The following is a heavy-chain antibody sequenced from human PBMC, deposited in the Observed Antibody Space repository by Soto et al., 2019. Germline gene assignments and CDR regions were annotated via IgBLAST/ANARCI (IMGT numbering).Heavy chain of an antibody. CDR3: AIACFQYFDGLCKWAYVLEF. V-gene: IGHV1-18*01. Sequence: RWLYQETKQKREVMGWISAYNGNTNYAQKLQGRVTMTTETSTSTDYMELRSLRSDDTAVYYCAIACFQYFDGLCKWAYVLEFWVNGTTVTVSS. J-gene: IGHJ6*04. CDR2: ISAYNGNT. D-gene: IGHD3-9*01.